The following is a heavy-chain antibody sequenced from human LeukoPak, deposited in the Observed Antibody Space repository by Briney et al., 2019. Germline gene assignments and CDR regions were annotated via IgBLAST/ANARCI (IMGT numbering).Heavy chain of an antibody. CDR2: INHSGST. V-gene: IGHV4-34*01. D-gene: IGHD5-18*01. Sequence: SETLSLTCGVYGGSFSAYHWSWIRQPPGKGLEWIGEINHSGSTNYNPSLRRRATISVDTSKNQFSLKLSSVTAADTAVYYCARVTPRTAMVTGPFDYWGQGTLVTVSS. CDR3: ARVTPRTAMVTGPFDY. J-gene: IGHJ4*02. CDR1: GGSFSAYH.